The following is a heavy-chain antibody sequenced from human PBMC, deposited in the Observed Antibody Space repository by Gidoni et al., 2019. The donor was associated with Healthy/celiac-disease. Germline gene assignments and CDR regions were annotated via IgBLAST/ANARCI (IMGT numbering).Heavy chain of an antibody. V-gene: IGHV3-30*18. D-gene: IGHD2-2*01. J-gene: IGHJ6*02. CDR3: AKDRIVPAAMFSQYYYYGMDV. Sequence: QVQLVESGGGVVQPGRSLRLSCAASGFTFSSYGMHWVRQAPGKGLEWVAVISYDGSNKYYADSVKGRFTISRDNSKNTLYLQMNSLRAEDTAVYYCAKDRIVPAAMFSQYYYYGMDVWGQGTTVTVSS. CDR1: GFTFSSYG. CDR2: ISYDGSNK.